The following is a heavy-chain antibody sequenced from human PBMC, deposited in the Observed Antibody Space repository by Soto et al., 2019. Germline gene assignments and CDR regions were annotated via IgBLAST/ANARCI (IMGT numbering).Heavy chain of an antibody. CDR3: ARLRVQGIAAAGTNAGYYYGMDV. D-gene: IGHD6-13*01. CDR1: GVSISSGGYY. V-gene: IGHV4-31*03. CDR2: IYYSGST. J-gene: IGHJ6*02. Sequence: SETLSLTCTVSGVSISSGGYYWSWIRQHPGKGLEWIGYIYYSGSTYYNPSLKSRVTISVDTSKNQFSLKLSSVTAADTAVYYCARLRVQGIAAAGTNAGYYYGMDVWGQGTTVTVSS.